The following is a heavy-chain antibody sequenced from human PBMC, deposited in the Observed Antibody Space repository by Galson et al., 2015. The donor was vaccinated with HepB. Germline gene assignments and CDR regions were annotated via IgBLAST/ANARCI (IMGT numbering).Heavy chain of an antibody. CDR1: GFTFSSYS. J-gene: IGHJ6*02. D-gene: IGHD6-6*01. Sequence: SLRLSCALSGFTFSSYSMNWVRQAPGKGLEWVSYISSSSSTIYYADSVKGRFTISRDNAKNSLYLQMNSLRDEDTAVYYCARDGYSSSAYYYYCMDVWGQGTTVTVSS. CDR3: ARDGYSSSAYYYYCMDV. V-gene: IGHV3-48*02. CDR2: ISSSSSTI.